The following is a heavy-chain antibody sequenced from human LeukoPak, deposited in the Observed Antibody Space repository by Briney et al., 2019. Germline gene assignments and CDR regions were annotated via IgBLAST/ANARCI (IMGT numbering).Heavy chain of an antibody. Sequence: GSLRLSCAASGFTFSSYSMNWVRQAPGKGLEWVSSINSRGDSKYYADSVKSRFTISRDNAKNSLYLQMNSLRAEDTAVYYCARERSWCSSTSCPRSYYYYYMDVWGKGTTVTVSS. CDR2: INSRGDSK. D-gene: IGHD2-2*01. CDR3: ARERSWCSSTSCPRSYYYYYMDV. CDR1: GFTFSSYS. V-gene: IGHV3-21*01. J-gene: IGHJ6*03.